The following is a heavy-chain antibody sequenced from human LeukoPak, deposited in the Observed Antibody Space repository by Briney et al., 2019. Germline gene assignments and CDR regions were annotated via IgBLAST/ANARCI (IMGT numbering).Heavy chain of an antibody. CDR1: GFTFSSYA. V-gene: IGHV3-30-3*01. CDR3: ARELNPLRFLEWLGPADY. Sequence: GGSLRLSCAASGFTFSSYAMHWVRQAPGKGLEWVAVISYDGSNKYYADSVKGRFTISRDNSKNTLYLQMNSLRAEDTAVYYCARELNPLRFLEWLGPADYWGQGTLVTVSS. D-gene: IGHD3-3*01. CDR2: ISYDGSNK. J-gene: IGHJ4*02.